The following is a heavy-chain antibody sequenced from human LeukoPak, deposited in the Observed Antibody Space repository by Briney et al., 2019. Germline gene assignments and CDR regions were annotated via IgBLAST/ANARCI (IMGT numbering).Heavy chain of an antibody. CDR1: GYTFTGYY. CDR3: AREISYYYGSGSYVY. CDR2: INPNSGGT. J-gene: IGHJ4*02. V-gene: IGHV1-2*02. D-gene: IGHD3-10*01. Sequence: ASVKVSCKASGYTFTGYYMHWVRQAPGQGLEWMGWINPNSGGTNYAQKFQGRVTMTRDTSISTAYMELSRLRSDDTAVYYCAREISYYYGSGSYVYWGQGTLVTVSS.